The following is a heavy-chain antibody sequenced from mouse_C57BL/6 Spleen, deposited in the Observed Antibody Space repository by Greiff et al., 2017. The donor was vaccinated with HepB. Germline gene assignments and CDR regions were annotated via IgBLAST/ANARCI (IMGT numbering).Heavy chain of an antibody. CDR1: GYTFTDYY. CDR2: INPYNGGT. Sequence: EVQLQQSGPVLVKPGASVKMSCKASGYTFTDYYMNWVKQSHGKSLEWIGVINPYNGGTSYNQKFKGKATLTVDKSSSTAYMELNSLTSEDSAVYYCARRDYDYAYFDVWGTGTTVTVSS. D-gene: IGHD2-4*01. V-gene: IGHV1-19*01. J-gene: IGHJ1*03. CDR3: ARRDYDYAYFDV.